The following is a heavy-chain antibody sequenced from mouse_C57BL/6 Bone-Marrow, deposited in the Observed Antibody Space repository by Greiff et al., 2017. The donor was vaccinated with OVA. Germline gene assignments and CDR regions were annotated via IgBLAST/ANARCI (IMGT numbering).Heavy chain of an antibody. CDR3: ARQGYGNYGDFFFDYAMDY. D-gene: IGHD2-1*01. Sequence: EVKVVESGGGLVKPGGSLKLSCAASGFTFSSYTMSWVRQTPEKRLEWVATISGGGGNTYYPDSVKGRFTISRDNAKNTLYLQMRSLRSEDTALYYWARQGYGNYGDFFFDYAMDYWGQGTSVTVSS. CDR2: ISGGGGNT. CDR1: GFTFSSYT. V-gene: IGHV5-9*01. J-gene: IGHJ4*01.